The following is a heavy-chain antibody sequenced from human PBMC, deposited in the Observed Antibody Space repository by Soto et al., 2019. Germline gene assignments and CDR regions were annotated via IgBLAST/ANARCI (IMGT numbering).Heavy chain of an antibody. CDR1: ECSLGIGSYY. CDR2: IYYSGST. J-gene: IGHJ4*02. V-gene: IGHV4-30-4*01. CDR3: AGAARRFDY. D-gene: IGHD6-6*01. Sequence: TLSHTGTTAECSLGIGSYYLLWIRQPPGKGLEWIGYIYYSGSTYYNPSLKRRVTISLDTSKNQFSLKLSSVTAADTAVYYCAGAARRFDYWGQGTLVQVSS.